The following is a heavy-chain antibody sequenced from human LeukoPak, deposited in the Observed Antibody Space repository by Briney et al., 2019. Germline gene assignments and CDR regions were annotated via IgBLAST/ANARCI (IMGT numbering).Heavy chain of an antibody. CDR2: IYPGDSDT. J-gene: IGHJ4*02. Sequence: GESLKISCKGSGYSFTSYWIGWVRQMPGKGLEWMGIIYPGDSDTRYSPSFQGQVTISADKFISTAYLQWSSLKASDTAMYYCARLWSNVLLWFGESFRYFDYWGQGTLVTVSS. V-gene: IGHV5-51*01. D-gene: IGHD3-10*01. CDR3: ARLWSNVLLWFGESFRYFDY. CDR1: GYSFTSYW.